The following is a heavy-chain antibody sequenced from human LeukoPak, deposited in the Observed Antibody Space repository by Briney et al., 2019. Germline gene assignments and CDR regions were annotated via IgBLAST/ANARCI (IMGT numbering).Heavy chain of an antibody. CDR3: ARERDYYDSSGYYYATYFDY. V-gene: IGHV1-2*06. D-gene: IGHD3-22*01. J-gene: IGHJ4*02. Sequence: ASVKVSCKASGYTFTGYYMHWVRQAPGQGLEWMGRINPNSGGTNYAQKFQGGVTMTRDTSISTAYMELSRLRSDDTAVYYCARERDYYDSSGYYYATYFDYWGQGTLVTVSS. CDR2: INPNSGGT. CDR1: GYTFTGYY.